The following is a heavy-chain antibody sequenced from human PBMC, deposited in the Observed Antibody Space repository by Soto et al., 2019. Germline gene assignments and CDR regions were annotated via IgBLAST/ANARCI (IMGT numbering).Heavy chain of an antibody. V-gene: IGHV3-74*03. CDR2: MNSDGSDT. Sequence: GGSLRLSFAASGFTFSNYWLHWFRQAPGKGLVWVSRMNSDGSDTTYADSVKGRFTISRDNAKNTLYLQMNSLRAEDTAVYYCARGFAAVAGTACDYWGQGTLVTVSA. CDR3: ARGFAAVAGTACDY. D-gene: IGHD6-19*01. J-gene: IGHJ4*02. CDR1: GFTFSNYW.